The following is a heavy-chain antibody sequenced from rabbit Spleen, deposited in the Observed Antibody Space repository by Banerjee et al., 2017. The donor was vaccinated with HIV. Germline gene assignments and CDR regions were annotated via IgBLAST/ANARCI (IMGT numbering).Heavy chain of an antibody. D-gene: IGHD4-1*01. Sequence: QEQLEESGGDLVKPGASLTLTCTASGFSFSSSSYMCWVRQAPGKGLECIACIYAGSSGSTYYASWAKGRFTISRTSSTTVTLQMTSLPAADTATYFCARDLAGVIGWNFGWWGQGTLVTVS. V-gene: IGHV1S45*01. CDR3: ARDLAGVIGWNFGW. CDR2: IYAGSSGST. CDR1: GFSFSSSSY. J-gene: IGHJ4*01.